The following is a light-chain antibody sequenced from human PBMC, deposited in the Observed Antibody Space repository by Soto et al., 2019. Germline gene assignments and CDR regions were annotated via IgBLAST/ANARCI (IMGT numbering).Light chain of an antibody. Sequence: EIVMTQSPATLSVSPGERATLSCWASQSVKSHLAWYHQKPGQAPRLLIYGASSRATGIPDRFSGSGSGTDFTFTISSLQPEDIATYYCQQYSHLITFGQGARLEIK. J-gene: IGKJ5*01. CDR2: GAS. V-gene: IGKV3D-15*01. CDR3: QQYSHLIT. CDR1: QSVKSH.